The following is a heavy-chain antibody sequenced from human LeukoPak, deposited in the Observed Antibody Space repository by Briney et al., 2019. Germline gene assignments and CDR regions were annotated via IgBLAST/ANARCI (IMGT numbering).Heavy chain of an antibody. CDR3: ARGGSYYDYFDY. CDR1: GGSISSYY. CDR2: IYYSGST. D-gene: IGHD1-26*01. J-gene: IGHJ4*02. V-gene: IGHV4-59*08. Sequence: SETLSLTCTVSGGSISSYYWSWIRQPPGKGLEWIGYIYYSGSTNYNPSLKSRVTISVDTSKNQFSLKLSSVTAADTAVYYCARGGSYYDYFDYWGQGTLVTVSS.